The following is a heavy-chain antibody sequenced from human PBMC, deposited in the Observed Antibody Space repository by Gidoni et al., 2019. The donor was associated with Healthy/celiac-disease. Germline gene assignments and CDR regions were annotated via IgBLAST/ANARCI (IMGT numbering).Heavy chain of an antibody. CDR2: ISSSSNTI. J-gene: IGHJ5*02. CDR1: GFTFSSYS. CDR3: AREYSSSWYGWFDP. D-gene: IGHD6-13*01. Sequence: EVQLVESGGGLVQPGGSLRLSCAASGFTFSSYSMNWVRQAPGKGLEWVSYISSSSNTIYYADSVKGRFTISRDNAKNSLYLQMNSLRDEDTAVYYCAREYSSSWYGWFDPWGQGTLVTVSS. V-gene: IGHV3-48*02.